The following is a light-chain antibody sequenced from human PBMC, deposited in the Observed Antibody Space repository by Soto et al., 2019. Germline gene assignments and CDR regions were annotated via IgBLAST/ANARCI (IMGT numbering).Light chain of an antibody. Sequence: EIVMTQSPATLSVSPGERATLSCRASQSVSSNLAWYQQKPGQAPRLLIYGASTRATGIPDRFSGGGSGTDFTLTITRLEPEDFAVYYCQQYGRSVTFGQGTRLEIK. CDR1: QSVSSN. V-gene: IGKV3-20*01. J-gene: IGKJ5*01. CDR2: GAS. CDR3: QQYGRSVT.